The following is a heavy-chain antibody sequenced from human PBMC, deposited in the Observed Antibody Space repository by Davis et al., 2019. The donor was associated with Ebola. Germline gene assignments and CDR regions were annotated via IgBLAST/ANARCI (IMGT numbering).Heavy chain of an antibody. CDR3: TTPGGQDSGYDVFDI. CDR2: INPNDGRT. CDR1: GYTFTTYG. V-gene: IGHV1-46*03. J-gene: IGHJ3*02. Sequence: AASVKVSCKASGYTFTTYGISWVRLAPGQGLEWMGMINPNDGRTIYAQKFQGRVTVTRDTSTTTVYMDLSSLRSEDTALYYCTTPGGQDSGYDVFDIWGQGTMVTVSS. D-gene: IGHD5-12*01.